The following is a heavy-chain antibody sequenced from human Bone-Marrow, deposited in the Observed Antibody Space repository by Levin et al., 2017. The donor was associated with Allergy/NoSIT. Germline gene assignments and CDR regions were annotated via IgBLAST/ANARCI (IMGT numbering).Heavy chain of an antibody. CDR3: ARRRGNCIGDCYSHSFDY. Sequence: AASVKVSCKASRYTFTDYYMHWVRQAPGQGLEWMGWINPNSGGTNYAQKFQDRVTMTRDTSISTAYMELNRLTSDDTAMYYCARRRGNCIGDCYSHSFDYWGQGTLVTVSS. CDR1: RYTFTDYY. CDR2: INPNSGGT. D-gene: IGHD2-21*02. J-gene: IGHJ4*02. V-gene: IGHV1-2*02.